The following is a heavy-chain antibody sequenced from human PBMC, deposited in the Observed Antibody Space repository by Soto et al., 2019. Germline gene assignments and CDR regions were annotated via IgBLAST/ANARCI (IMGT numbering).Heavy chain of an antibody. CDR1: GGSFSGYY. CDR3: APLRGYSYAKIVGARPGGY. J-gene: IGHJ4*02. CDR2: INHSGST. V-gene: IGHV4-34*01. D-gene: IGHD5-18*01. Sequence: QVQLQQWGAGLLKPSETLSLTCAVYGGSFSGYYWSWIRQPPGKGLEWIGEINHSGSTNYNPSLKSRVTISVDTSKNQFSLKLSSVTAADTAVYYCAPLRGYSYAKIVGARPGGYWGQGTLVTVSS.